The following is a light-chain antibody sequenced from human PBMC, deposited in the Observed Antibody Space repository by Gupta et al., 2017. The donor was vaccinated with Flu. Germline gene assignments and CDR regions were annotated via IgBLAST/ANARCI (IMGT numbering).Light chain of an antibody. J-gene: IGLJ1*01. Sequence: SYVLTQPPSVSAAPGQTARVTCGGISIGAKSVHWFQQRPGQAPILVIYSDDDRPSGIPERFSGSNSGNTATLTISRVEAGDEADYYCQVWDRFSGHRVFGPGNKVTVL. CDR2: SDD. CDR3: QVWDRFSGHRV. CDR1: SIGAKS. V-gene: IGLV3-21*04.